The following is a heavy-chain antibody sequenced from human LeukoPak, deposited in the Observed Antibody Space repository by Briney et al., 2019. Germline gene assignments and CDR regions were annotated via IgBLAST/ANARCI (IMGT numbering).Heavy chain of an antibody. CDR1: GFTFSSYS. D-gene: IGHD6-13*01. CDR3: ARDGRVAAAGTVSSGVYYYYGMDV. Sequence: GGSLRLSCAASGFTFSSYSMNWVRQAPGKGLEWVSSISSSSSYIYYADSVKGRFTISRDNAKNSLYLQMNSLRAEDTAVYYCARDGRVAAAGTVSSGVYYYYGMDVWGQGTTVTVSS. J-gene: IGHJ6*02. V-gene: IGHV3-21*01. CDR2: ISSSSSYI.